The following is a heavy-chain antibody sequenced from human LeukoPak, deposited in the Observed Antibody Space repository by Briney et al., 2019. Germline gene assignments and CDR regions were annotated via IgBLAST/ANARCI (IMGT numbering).Heavy chain of an antibody. CDR1: GGSISSHY. D-gene: IGHD6-6*01. CDR3: ARPYSSSSRGAFEI. CDR2: IYYSGST. J-gene: IGHJ3*02. V-gene: IGHV4-59*11. Sequence: SETLSLTCTVSGGSISSHYWSWIRQPPGKGLEWIGYIYYSGSTNYNPSLKSRVTISVDTSKKQFSLKLSSVTAADTAVYYCARPYSSSSRGAFEIWGQGTMVTVSS.